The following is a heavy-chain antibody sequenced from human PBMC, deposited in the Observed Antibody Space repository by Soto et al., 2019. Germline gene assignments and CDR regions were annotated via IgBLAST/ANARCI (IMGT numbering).Heavy chain of an antibody. V-gene: IGHV3-53*01. CDR3: AREADANYDILTGYYRSAFDI. CDR1: GFTVSSNY. Sequence: GGSLRLSCAASGFTVSSNYMSWVRQAPGKGLEWVSVIYSGGSTYYADSVKGRFTISRDNSKNTLYLQMNSLRAEDTAVYYCAREADANYDILTGYYRSAFDIWGQGTMVTVSS. D-gene: IGHD3-9*01. J-gene: IGHJ3*02. CDR2: IYSGGST.